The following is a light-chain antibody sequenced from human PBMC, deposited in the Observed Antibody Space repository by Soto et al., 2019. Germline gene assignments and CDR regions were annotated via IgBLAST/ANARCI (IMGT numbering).Light chain of an antibody. CDR2: EVN. J-gene: IGLJ1*01. CDR1: SSDIGAYDY. CDR3: FSFTTTCTHV. Sequence: QSVLTQPPSLSGSPGQSITISCTGTSSDIGAYDYVSWFQQHPGKAPKLMISEVNNRPSGVSNRFSGSKSGNTAYLTISGLQVEDEAEYFCFSFTTTCTHVFGTGTKVTVL. V-gene: IGLV2-14*01.